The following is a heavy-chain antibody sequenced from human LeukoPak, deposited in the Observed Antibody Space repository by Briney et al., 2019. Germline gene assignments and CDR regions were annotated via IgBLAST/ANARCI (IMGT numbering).Heavy chain of an antibody. D-gene: IGHD6-19*01. CDR1: GFTFSNYA. CDR3: ARRSGIAVAGAFDY. V-gene: IGHV3-23*01. Sequence: PGGSLRLSCAASGFTFSNYAMRWVRQAPGKGLEWVSGISGSGDSTYYADSVKGRFTISRDNFKNTLYLQMNSLRAEDTAVYYCARRSGIAVAGAFDYWGQGTPVTVSS. CDR2: ISGSGDST. J-gene: IGHJ4*02.